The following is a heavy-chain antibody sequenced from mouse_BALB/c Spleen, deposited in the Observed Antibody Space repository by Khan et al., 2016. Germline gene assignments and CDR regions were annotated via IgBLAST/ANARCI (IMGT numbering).Heavy chain of an antibody. J-gene: IGHJ1*01. V-gene: IGHV1-66*01. D-gene: IGHD2-2*01. CDR1: GYSFTSDY. CDR2: IFPGSGIT. CDR3: ARGPYAYDGYVDV. Sequence: QVRLQQSGPELVKPGASVKMPCKASGYSFTSDYIHWVKQRPGQGLEWIGWIFPGSGITRYNEQFKGKATLTADTSSSTVYMRFSSLTSEHSAVSLCARGPYAYDGYVDVWGAGTTVTVSS.